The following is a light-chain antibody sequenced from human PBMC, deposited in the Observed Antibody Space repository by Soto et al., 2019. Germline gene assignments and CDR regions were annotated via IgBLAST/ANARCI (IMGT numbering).Light chain of an antibody. CDR2: DAS. V-gene: IGKV1D-16*01. CDR3: QQYSDSSGA. Sequence: DIQMTQSPSSVSASVGDRVTITCRASQGISSWLAWYQQKPEKAPKLVIYDASSLQSGVPSRFSGSGSGTDFTLTISSLQPDDFATYYCQQYSDSSGAFGQGTKVDIK. J-gene: IGKJ1*01. CDR1: QGISSW.